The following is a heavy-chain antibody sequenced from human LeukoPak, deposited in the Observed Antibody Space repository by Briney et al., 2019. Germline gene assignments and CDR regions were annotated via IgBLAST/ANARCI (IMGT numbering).Heavy chain of an antibody. D-gene: IGHD5-12*01. Sequence: GGSLRLSCAASGFTFSSYWMGWVRQAPGKGLEWVANIKHDGSEAYYVASVKGRFTISKDNGKNSLFLQMNSLRTEDTATYYCVKGRGGYVKYKTFDYWGQGTLVTVSS. CDR3: VKGRGGYVKYKTFDY. CDR1: GFTFSSYW. J-gene: IGHJ4*02. CDR2: IKHDGSEA. V-gene: IGHV3-7*01.